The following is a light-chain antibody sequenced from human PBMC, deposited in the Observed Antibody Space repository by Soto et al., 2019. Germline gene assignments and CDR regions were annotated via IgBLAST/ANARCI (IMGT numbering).Light chain of an antibody. CDR1: SSDVGRYNL. CDR3: CSYAGIYV. V-gene: IGLV2-23*02. J-gene: IGLJ1*01. CDR2: EVT. Sequence: QSVLTQPASVSGSPGQSITISCTGTSSDVGRYNLVSWYQHHPGKAPKLMIYEVTQRPSGVSHRFSGSKSGTTASLTISGLQAEDEADYYCCSYAGIYVFGTGTKLPVL.